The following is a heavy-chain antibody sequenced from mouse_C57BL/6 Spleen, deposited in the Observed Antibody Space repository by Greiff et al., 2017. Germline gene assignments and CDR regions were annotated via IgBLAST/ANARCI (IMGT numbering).Heavy chain of an antibody. CDR1: GFTFTDYY. CDR2: IRNKANGYTT. Sequence: EVQGVESGGGLVQPGGSLSLSCAASGFTFTDYYMSWVRQPPGKALEWLGFIRNKANGYTTEYSASVKGRFTISRDNSQSILYLQMNALRAEDSATYYCARVTTGYYYAMDYWGQGTSVTVSS. CDR3: ARVTTGYYYAMDY. D-gene: IGHD2-2*01. J-gene: IGHJ4*01. V-gene: IGHV7-3*01.